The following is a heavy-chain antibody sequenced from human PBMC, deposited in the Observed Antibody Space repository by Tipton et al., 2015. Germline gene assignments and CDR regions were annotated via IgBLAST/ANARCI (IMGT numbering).Heavy chain of an antibody. CDR1: GFTFSSYV. Sequence: SLRLSCAASGFTFSSYVMAWVRQTPGEGLEWVSVIYNDGRTFYADSVKGRFTISRDNSKNTLYLQMNGLRVEDTAVYYCARGPPDRGDYWGQGTLVTVSS. V-gene: IGHV3-53*01. CDR2: IYNDGRT. CDR3: ARGPPDRGDY. D-gene: IGHD1-14*01. J-gene: IGHJ4*02.